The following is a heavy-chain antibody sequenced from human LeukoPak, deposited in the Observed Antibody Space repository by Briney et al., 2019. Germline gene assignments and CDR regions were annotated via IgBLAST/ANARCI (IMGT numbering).Heavy chain of an antibody. CDR2: INHSGST. J-gene: IGHJ5*02. CDR1: GDSISSNNYF. V-gene: IGHV4-39*07. CDR3: ARGYCSSTSCSWFDP. Sequence: SETLSLTCTVSGDSISSNNYFWGWICQPPGKGLEWIGEINHSGSTNYNPSLKSRVTISVDTSKNQFSLKLSSVTAADTAVYYCARGYCSSTSCSWFDPWGQGTLVTVSS. D-gene: IGHD2-2*01.